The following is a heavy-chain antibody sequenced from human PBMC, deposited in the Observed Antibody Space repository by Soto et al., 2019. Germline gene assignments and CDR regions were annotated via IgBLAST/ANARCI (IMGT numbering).Heavy chain of an antibody. CDR2: VHYSGNT. CDR3: DREIMAADHFDY. D-gene: IGHD6-13*01. V-gene: IGHV4-30-4*01. Sequence: SETLSLTCTVSGGPIRSGDYYWSWIRQTPERGLEWCGYVHYSGNTFYNPSLKSRATISLDTSRNQFSLNLSSVTAADSAVYYCDREIMAADHFDYWGQGALVTVSS. J-gene: IGHJ4*02. CDR1: GGPIRSGDYY.